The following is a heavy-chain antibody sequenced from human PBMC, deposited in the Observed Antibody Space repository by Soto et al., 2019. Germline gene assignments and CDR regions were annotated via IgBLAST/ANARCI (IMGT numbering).Heavy chain of an antibody. V-gene: IGHV4-38-2*01. CDR3: ASSSELSLFGY. Sequence: TLSLTCAVSGYSISSGYYWGWIRQPPGKGLEWIGSIYHSGSTYYNPSLKSRVTISVDTSKNQFSLKLSSVTAADTAVYYCASSSELSLFGYWGQGTLVTVS. CDR1: GYSISSGYY. D-gene: IGHD3-16*02. J-gene: IGHJ4*02. CDR2: IYHSGST.